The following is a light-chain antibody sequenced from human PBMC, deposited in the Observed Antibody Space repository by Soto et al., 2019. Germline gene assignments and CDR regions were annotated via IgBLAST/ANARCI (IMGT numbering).Light chain of an antibody. CDR2: GDT. J-gene: IGLJ1*01. V-gene: IGLV1-40*01. CDR3: QSYDSSLSGYV. Sequence: QSALTQPPSVSGAPGQRVTLSCTGGSSNIGAGYDVHWYQQLPGTAPKLLIYGDTNRPSGVPDRFSGSKSGTSASLAITGLQAEDEADYFCQSYDSSLSGYVFGTGTKLTVL. CDR1: SSNIGAGYD.